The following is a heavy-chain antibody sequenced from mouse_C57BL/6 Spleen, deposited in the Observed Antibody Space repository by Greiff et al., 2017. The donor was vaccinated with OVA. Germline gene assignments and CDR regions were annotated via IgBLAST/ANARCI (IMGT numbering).Heavy chain of an antibody. D-gene: IGHD6-1*01. CDR2: ISNGGGST. J-gene: IGHJ4*01. CDR3: ARHASVRGDAMDY. CDR1: GFTFSDYY. V-gene: IGHV5-12*01. Sequence: EVQLVESGGGLVQPGESLTLSCAASGFTFSDYYMYWVRQPPEKRLEWVAYISNGGGSTYYPDPVTGRFTISRDNAKNALYLQMSRLKPEDTAMYVSARHASVRGDAMDYWGQGTSVTVSA.